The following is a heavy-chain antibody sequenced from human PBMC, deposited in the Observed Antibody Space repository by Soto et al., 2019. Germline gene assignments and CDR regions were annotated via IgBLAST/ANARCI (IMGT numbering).Heavy chain of an antibody. CDR1: GYTFTSYG. CDR3: AREYSSSSRRYFDY. Sequence: AAVKVSCKACGYTFTSYGISWVRQAPGQGLEWMGWISAYNGNTNYAQKLQGRVTMTTDTSTSTAYMELRSLRSDDTAVYYCAREYSSSSRRYFDYWGQGTLVTVSS. J-gene: IGHJ4*02. V-gene: IGHV1-18*01. CDR2: ISAYNGNT. D-gene: IGHD6-6*01.